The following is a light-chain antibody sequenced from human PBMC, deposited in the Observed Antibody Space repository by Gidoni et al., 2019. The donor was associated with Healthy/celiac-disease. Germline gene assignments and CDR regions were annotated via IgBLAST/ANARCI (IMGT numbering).Light chain of an antibody. CDR2: AAS. J-gene: IGKJ2*01. CDR3: QQSYSTPPT. Sequence: DLQMNQPSSFMSASVGDRVTITCRASQSISSYLTWYQQKPGKAPKLLIYAASSLQSGVPSRFSGSGSGTDFTLTISSLQPEDFATYYCQQSYSTPPTFGQGTKLEIK. V-gene: IGKV1-39*01. CDR1: QSISSY.